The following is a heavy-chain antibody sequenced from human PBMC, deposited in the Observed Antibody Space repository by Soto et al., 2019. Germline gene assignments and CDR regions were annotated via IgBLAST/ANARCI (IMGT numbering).Heavy chain of an antibody. CDR3: ARFTFSGSFYTLDP. Sequence: QVQLQQWGAGLLKPSETLSLTCAVYGGSFSGYYWSWIRQPPGKGLEWIGEINHSGSTNYNPSLKSRVTISVDTSKNQCSLKLSSVTAADTAVYYCARFTFSGSFYTLDPWGQGTLVTVSS. J-gene: IGHJ5*02. V-gene: IGHV4-34*01. D-gene: IGHD2-2*02. CDR2: INHSGST. CDR1: GGSFSGYY.